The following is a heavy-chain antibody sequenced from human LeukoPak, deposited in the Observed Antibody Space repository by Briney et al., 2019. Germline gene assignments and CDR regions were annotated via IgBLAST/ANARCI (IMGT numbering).Heavy chain of an antibody. CDR2: TWPGHSDT. V-gene: IGHV5-51*01. CDR1: GYSFTDYW. J-gene: IGHJ4*02. CDR3: AIKRFYDNNDAPLY. Sequence: GESLKISCRGSGYSFTDYWIGWVRQMPGKGLEWMGITWPGHSDTRYSPSFQGQVTISADESISTAYLQWTSLKASDTAVYYCAIKRFYDNNDAPLYWGQGTLVTVSS. D-gene: IGHD3-16*01.